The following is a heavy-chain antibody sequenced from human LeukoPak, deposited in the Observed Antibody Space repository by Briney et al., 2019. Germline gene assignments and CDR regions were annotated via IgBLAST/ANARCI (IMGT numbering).Heavy chain of an antibody. J-gene: IGHJ4*02. V-gene: IGHV1-2*02. CDR1: GDTFTGYY. D-gene: IGHD6-19*01. CDR2: ITPISGAT. CDR3: ARGRTGGWDFDY. Sequence: ASVKVSCKASGDTFTGYYMHWVRQAPGQGLEWMGWITPISGATNYAQKFQGRVSMTRNTSINTAYMELSRLRSDDTAVYYCARGRTGGWDFDYWGQGTLVTVSP.